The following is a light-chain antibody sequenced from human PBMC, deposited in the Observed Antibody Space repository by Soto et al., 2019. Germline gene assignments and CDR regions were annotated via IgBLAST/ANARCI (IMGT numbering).Light chain of an antibody. CDR1: KLGDKY. Sequence: SYELTQPPSVPVSPGQTASITCSGDKLGDKYVCWYHQKPGQSPVLVIYQDYKRPSGIPERSSGSNSGNTATLTISGTHPMVEADYYCQAWDRSTGVFGTGTKVTVL. CDR3: QAWDRSTGV. V-gene: IGLV3-1*01. J-gene: IGLJ1*01. CDR2: QDY.